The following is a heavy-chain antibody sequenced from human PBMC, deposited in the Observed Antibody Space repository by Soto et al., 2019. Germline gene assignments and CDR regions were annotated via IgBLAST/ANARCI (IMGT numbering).Heavy chain of an antibody. CDR2: ISRSGDDS. D-gene: IGHD6-19*01. CDR3: ARYMSSWWSRDFDY. V-gene: IGHV3-21*01. Sequence: PGGPLRLSGVASGSTFYNYVMAWVRQAPGKGLEWVSTISRSGDDSQYADSVKGRFTISRDNAKNSLYLQMNSLRAEDTAVYYCARYMSSWWSRDFDYWGQGTLVTVSS. J-gene: IGHJ4*02. CDR1: GSTFYNYV.